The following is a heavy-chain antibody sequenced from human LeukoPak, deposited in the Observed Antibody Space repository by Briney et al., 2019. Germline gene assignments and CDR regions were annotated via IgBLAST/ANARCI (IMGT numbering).Heavy chain of an antibody. J-gene: IGHJ4*02. CDR1: GDSISSRGYY. D-gene: IGHD5-12*01. Sequence: SETLSLTCTVSGDSISSRGYYWSWIRQHPGKGLEWIGEINHSGSTNYNPSLKSRVTISVDTSKNQFSLKLSSVTAADTAVYYCARTRYSGYDKKPIDYWGQGTLVTVSS. CDR2: INHSGST. V-gene: IGHV4-39*07. CDR3: ARTRYSGYDKKPIDY.